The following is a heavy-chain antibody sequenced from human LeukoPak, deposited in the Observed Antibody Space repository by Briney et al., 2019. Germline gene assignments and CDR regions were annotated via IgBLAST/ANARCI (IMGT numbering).Heavy chain of an antibody. CDR1: GGSISSYY. Sequence: SETLSLTCTVSGGSISSYYWSWIRQPPGKGLEWIGYIYYSGSTNYNPSLKSRVTISVDTSKNQFSLKLSSVTAADTAVYYCARPNVDTAMVLYDAFDIWGQGTMVTVSS. D-gene: IGHD5-18*01. CDR3: ARPNVDTAMVLYDAFDI. J-gene: IGHJ3*02. V-gene: IGHV4-59*08. CDR2: IYYSGST.